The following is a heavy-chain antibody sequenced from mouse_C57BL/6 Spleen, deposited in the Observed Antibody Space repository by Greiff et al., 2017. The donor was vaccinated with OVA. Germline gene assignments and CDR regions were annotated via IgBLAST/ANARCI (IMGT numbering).Heavy chain of an antibody. CDR1: GFTFSSYT. D-gene: IGHD2-2*01. V-gene: IGHV5-9*01. J-gene: IGHJ2*01. Sequence: EVKLVESGGGLVKPGGSLKLSCAASGFTFSSYTMSWVRQTPEKRLEWVATISGGGGNTYYPASVKGRFTISRDNAKNTLYLQMSSLRSEDTALYYCAREGLRSYYFDYWGQGTTLTVSS. CDR2: ISGGGGNT. CDR3: AREGLRSYYFDY.